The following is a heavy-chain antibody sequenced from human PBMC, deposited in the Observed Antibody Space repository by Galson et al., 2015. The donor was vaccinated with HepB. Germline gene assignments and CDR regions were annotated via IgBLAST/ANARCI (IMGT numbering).Heavy chain of an antibody. CDR3: ARDAPEYYDFWSGYTTYYFDY. CDR2: IKQDGSEK. CDR1: GFTFSSYW. J-gene: IGHJ4*01. Sequence: SLRLSCAASGFTFSSYWMSWVRQAPGKGLEWVANIKQDGSEKYYVDSVKGRFTISRDNAKNSLYLQMNSLRAEDTAVYYCARDAPEYYDFWSGYTTYYFDYWGQEPWSPSPQ. V-gene: IGHV3-7*03. D-gene: IGHD3-3*01.